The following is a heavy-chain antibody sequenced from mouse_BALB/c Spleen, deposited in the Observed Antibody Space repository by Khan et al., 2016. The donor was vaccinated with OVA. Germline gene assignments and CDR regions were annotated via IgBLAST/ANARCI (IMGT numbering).Heavy chain of an antibody. CDR2: IYPGDGDT. CDR3: ARSGGKGARDY. Sequence: QVQLQQSGAELARPGASVKLSCKASGYTFTSYWMQWVKQRPGQGLEWLGAIYPGDGDTRYTQKFKGKATLTADNSSSTAYMQLSSLASEDSAVYYCARSGGKGARDYGGQGTSVTVSS. V-gene: IGHV1-87*01. J-gene: IGHJ4*01. CDR1: GYTFTSYW. D-gene: IGHD1-1*02.